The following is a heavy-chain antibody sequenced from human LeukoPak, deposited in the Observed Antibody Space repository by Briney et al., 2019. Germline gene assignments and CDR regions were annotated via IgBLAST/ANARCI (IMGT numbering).Heavy chain of an antibody. D-gene: IGHD3-10*01. CDR2: ISSSGSTI. J-gene: IGHJ6*04. CDR1: GFTFSSYE. V-gene: IGHV3-48*03. CDR3: ARASITMVRGEDYGMDV. Sequence: PGGSLRLSCAASGFTFSSYEMNWVRQAPGKGLEWVSYISSSGSTIYYADSVKGRFTISRDNAKNSLHLQMNSLRAEDTAVYYCARASITMVRGEDYGMDVWGKGTTVTVSS.